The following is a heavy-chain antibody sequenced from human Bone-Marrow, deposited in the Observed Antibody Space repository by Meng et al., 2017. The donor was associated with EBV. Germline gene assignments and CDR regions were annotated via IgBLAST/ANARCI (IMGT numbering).Heavy chain of an antibody. CDR3: TISADWFDP. Sequence: QVQLVESGXGVVQPGRSLRLSCAASGFMFNTYGMHWVRQAPGKGLEWVAVIWYDGSNKYYADSVKGRFTISRDNSKNTLYLQMNSLRAEDTAVYYCTISADWFDPWGQGTLVTVSS. CDR1: GFMFNTYG. D-gene: IGHD2-2*02. CDR2: IWYDGSNK. V-gene: IGHV3-33*03. J-gene: IGHJ5*02.